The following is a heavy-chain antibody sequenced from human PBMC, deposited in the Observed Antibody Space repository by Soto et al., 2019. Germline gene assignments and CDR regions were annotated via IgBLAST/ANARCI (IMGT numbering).Heavy chain of an antibody. J-gene: IGHJ4*02. CDR2: SSGTGVNT. CDR3: ANVRG. CDR1: GFTFSSFA. Sequence: EVQLLESGGGLAQPGGSLSLSCAGSGFTFSSFAMNWVRQAPGKGLEWVSASSGTGVNTYYADSVRGRFTVSRDNSKNTMFLQMNSLRAEDTAVYYCANVRGWGQGTLVTVSP. V-gene: IGHV3-23*01. D-gene: IGHD2-8*01.